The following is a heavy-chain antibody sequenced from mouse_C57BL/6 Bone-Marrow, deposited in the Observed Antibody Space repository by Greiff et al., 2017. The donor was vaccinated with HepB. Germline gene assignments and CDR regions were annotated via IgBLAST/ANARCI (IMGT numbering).Heavy chain of an antibody. CDR3: ARHGGDYGGFAY. J-gene: IGHJ3*01. CDR1: GFTFSDYY. V-gene: IGHV5-12*01. D-gene: IGHD2-4*01. Sequence: EVMLVESGGGLVQPGGSLKLSCAASGFTFSDYYMYWVRQTPEKRLEWVAYISNGGGSTYYPDTVKGRFTISRDNAKNTLYLQMSRLKSEDTAMYYCARHGGDYGGFAYWGQGTLVTVAA. CDR2: ISNGGGST.